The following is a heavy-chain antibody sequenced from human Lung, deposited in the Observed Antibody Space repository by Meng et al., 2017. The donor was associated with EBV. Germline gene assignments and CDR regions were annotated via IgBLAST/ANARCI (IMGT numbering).Heavy chain of an antibody. D-gene: IGHD2-2*01. V-gene: IGHV1-3*01. CDR3: ARTGCSSSSCYDY. J-gene: IGHJ4*02. CDR2: INAGNGNT. Sequence: QSQFWQSVAGVKTPGASVKVSCKASGYSFTTYAMHWVRQAPGQRLEWMGWINAGNGNTKYSEKFQSRVTITRDTAASTAYMELSSLRSEDTAVYYCARTGCSSSSCYDYWGQGTLVTVSS. CDR1: GYSFTTYA.